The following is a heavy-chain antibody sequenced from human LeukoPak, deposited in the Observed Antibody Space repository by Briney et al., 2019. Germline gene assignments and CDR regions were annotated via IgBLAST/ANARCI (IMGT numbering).Heavy chain of an antibody. J-gene: IGHJ3*01. Sequence: GGSLRLSCAASGFTFSSYGIHWVRQAPGKGLEWVAFIRNDGSSKSYADSVKGRFTISRDNSKNTLYLQMNSLRAEDRAVYYCAKSSYWGQGTMVTVSS. CDR3: AKSSY. CDR1: GFTFSSYG. CDR2: IRNDGSSK. V-gene: IGHV3-30*02.